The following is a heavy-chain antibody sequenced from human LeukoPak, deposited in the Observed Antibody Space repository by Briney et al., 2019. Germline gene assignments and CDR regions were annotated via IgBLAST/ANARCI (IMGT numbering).Heavy chain of an antibody. CDR1: GFTLSSYS. CDR2: ISSSSSYI. D-gene: IGHD1-26*01. CDR3: AKDLRKWELFGAFDI. J-gene: IGHJ3*02. V-gene: IGHV3-21*01. Sequence: KTGGSLRLSCAASGFTLSSYSMNWVRQAPGKGLEWVSSISSSSSYIYYADSVKGRFTISRDNAKNSLYLQMNSLRAEDTAVYYCAKDLRKWELFGAFDIWGQGTMVTVSS.